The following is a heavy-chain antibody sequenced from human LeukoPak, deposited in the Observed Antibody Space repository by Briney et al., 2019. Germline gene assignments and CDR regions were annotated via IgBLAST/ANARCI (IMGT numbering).Heavy chain of an antibody. CDR2: ISWNSGSI. D-gene: IGHD3-22*01. CDR3: AKETYYYDSSGYNSHYWYFDL. Sequence: GGSLRLSCAASGFTFYDYAMHWVRQAPGKGLEWVSGISWNSGSIGYADSVKGRFTISRDNAKNSLYLQMNSLRAEDTALYYCAKETYYYDSSGYNSHYWYFDLWGRGTLVTVSS. CDR1: GFTFYDYA. J-gene: IGHJ2*01. V-gene: IGHV3-9*01.